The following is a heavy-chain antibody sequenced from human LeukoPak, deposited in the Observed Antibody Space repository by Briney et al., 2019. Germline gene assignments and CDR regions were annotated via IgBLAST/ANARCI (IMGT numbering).Heavy chain of an antibody. CDR2: IYTSGST. CDR3: ARDKADYDILTDAGYFDY. D-gene: IGHD3-9*01. Sequence: SETLSLTCTVSGGSISSGSYYWSWIRQPAGKGLEWIGRIYTSGSTNYNPSLKSRVTISVDTSKNQFSLKLSSVTAADTAVYYCARDKADYDILTDAGYFDYWGQGTLVTVSS. V-gene: IGHV4-61*02. J-gene: IGHJ4*02. CDR1: GGSISSGSYY.